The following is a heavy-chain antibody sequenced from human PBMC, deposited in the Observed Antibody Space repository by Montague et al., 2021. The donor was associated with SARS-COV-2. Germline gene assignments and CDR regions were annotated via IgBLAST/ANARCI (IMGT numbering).Heavy chain of an antibody. CDR2: VQTSGTS. J-gene: IGHJ6*02. D-gene: IGHD3-10*01. Sequence: TLSLTCSVSGDSMTSGSYFWTWIRQPAGKGLEWIGHVQTSGTSNYNPSLRSRITMSIDTSRNQFSLEVRSVTAAGTAVYFCARDRPESWRISPGLAGLCATGVHSGSGMDVWGQGATVTVS. CDR3: ARDRPESWRISPGLAGLCATGVHSGSGMDV. V-gene: IGHV4-61*09. CDR1: GDSMTSGSYF.